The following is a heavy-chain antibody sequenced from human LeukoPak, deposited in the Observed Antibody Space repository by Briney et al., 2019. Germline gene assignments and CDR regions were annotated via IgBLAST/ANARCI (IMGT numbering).Heavy chain of an antibody. CDR3: ARDYGSGSYYNSDAFDI. CDR1: GYTFTSYY. D-gene: IGHD3-10*01. J-gene: IGHJ3*02. CDR2: INPNSGGT. V-gene: IGHV1-2*02. Sequence: ASVTVSCKASGYTFTSYYMHWVRQAPGQGLEWMGWINPNSGGTNYAQKFQGRVTMTRDTSISTAYMELSRLRSDDTAVYYCARDYGSGSYYNSDAFDIWGQGTMVTVSS.